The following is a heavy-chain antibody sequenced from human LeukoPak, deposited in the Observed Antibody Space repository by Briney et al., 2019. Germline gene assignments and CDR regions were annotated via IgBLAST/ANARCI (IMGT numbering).Heavy chain of an antibody. Sequence: GGSLRLSCAASGFTFSSYSMNWVRQAPGKGLEWVSYISSSSSTIYYADSVKGRFTISRDNAKNSLYLQMNSLRAEDTAVYYCAKPTRSPWFDPWGQGTLVTVSS. CDR2: ISSSSSTI. J-gene: IGHJ5*02. V-gene: IGHV3-48*04. CDR1: GFTFSSYS. CDR3: AKPTRSPWFDP.